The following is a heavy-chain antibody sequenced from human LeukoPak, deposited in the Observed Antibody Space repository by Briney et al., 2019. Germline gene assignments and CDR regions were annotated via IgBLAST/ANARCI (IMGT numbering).Heavy chain of an antibody. J-gene: IGHJ6*02. CDR3: AFSNYYYYYGMDV. D-gene: IGHD4-11*01. CDR2: TYHSGST. CDR1: GGSISSSNW. V-gene: IGHV4-4*02. Sequence: SETLSLTCAVSGGSISSSNWWSWVRQPPGKGLEWIGETYHSGSTNYNPSLKSRVTISVDKSKNQFSLKLSSVTAADTAVYYCAFSNYYYYYGMDVWGQGTTVTVSS.